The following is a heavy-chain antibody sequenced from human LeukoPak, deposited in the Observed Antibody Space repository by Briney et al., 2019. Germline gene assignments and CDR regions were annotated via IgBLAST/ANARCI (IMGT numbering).Heavy chain of an antibody. CDR3: ARTGYCSGGSCCRPDI. Sequence: GGSLRLSCGASGFTFSSYSMNWVRQAPGKGLEWVSYISSSSSTIYYADSVKGRFTISRDNAKNSLYLQMNSLRAEDTAVYYCARTGYCSGGSCCRPDIWGQGTMVTVSS. V-gene: IGHV3-48*01. J-gene: IGHJ3*02. CDR1: GFTFSSYS. CDR2: ISSSSSTI. D-gene: IGHD2-15*01.